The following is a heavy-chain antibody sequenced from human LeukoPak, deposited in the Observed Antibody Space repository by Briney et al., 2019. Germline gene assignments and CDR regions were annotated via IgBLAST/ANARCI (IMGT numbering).Heavy chain of an antibody. J-gene: IGHJ6*02. D-gene: IGHD6-13*01. CDR2: IIPIFGTA. CDR3: ARGSSSWYLWGGYYYYGMDV. Sequence: SVKVSCKASGGTFSSYAISWVRQAPGQGLEWMGGIIPIFGTANYAQKFQGRVTITTDESTSTAYMELSSLRSEDAAVYYCARGSSSWYLWGGYYYYGMDVWGQGTTVTVSS. CDR1: GGTFSSYA. V-gene: IGHV1-69*05.